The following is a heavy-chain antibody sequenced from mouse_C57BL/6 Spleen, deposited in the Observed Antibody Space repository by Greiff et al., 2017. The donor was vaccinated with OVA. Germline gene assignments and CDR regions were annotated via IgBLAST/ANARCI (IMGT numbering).Heavy chain of an antibody. CDR3: ARDTLRYAMDY. V-gene: IGHV5-4*01. CDR1: GFTFSSYA. J-gene: IGHJ4*01. Sequence: EVHLVESGGGLVKPGGSLKLSCAASGFTFSSYAMSWVRQTPEKRLEWVATISDGGSYTYYPDNVKGRFTISRDNAKNNLYLQMSHLKSEDTAMYYCARDTLRYAMDYWGQGTSVTVSS. CDR2: ISDGGSYT.